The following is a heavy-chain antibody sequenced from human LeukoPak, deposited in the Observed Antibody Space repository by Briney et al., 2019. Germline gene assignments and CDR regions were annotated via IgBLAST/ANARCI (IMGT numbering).Heavy chain of an antibody. CDR3: ARASSSNYLDY. V-gene: IGHV4-39*07. Sequence: SETLSLTCTVSGGSISSSSYYWGWIRQPPGKGLEWIGSIYYSGSAYYNPSLKSRVTISVDTSKNQFSLKLSSVTAADTAVYYCARASSSNYLDYWGQGTLVTVSS. CDR2: IYYSGSA. J-gene: IGHJ4*02. CDR1: GGSISSSSYY. D-gene: IGHD6-13*01.